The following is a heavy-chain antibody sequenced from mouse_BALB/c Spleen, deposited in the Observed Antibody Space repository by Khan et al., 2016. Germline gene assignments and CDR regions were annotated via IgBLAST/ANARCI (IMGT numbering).Heavy chain of an antibody. CDR2: IDPANGNT. D-gene: IGHD2-4*01. Sequence: VQLQQPGAELVKPGASVKLSCTASGFNIKDTYMHWVKQRPEQGLEWIGRIDPANGNTKYDPKFQGKATITADTSSTTAYLQLSSLPSEATAVYYCARSPYDYDVGFAYWGQGTLVTVSA. V-gene: IGHV14-3*02. J-gene: IGHJ3*01. CDR1: GFNIKDTY. CDR3: ARSPYDYDVGFAY.